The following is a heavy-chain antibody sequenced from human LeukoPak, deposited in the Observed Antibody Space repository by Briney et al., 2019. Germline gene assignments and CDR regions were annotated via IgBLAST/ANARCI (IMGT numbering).Heavy chain of an antibody. CDR1: GYTFTSYD. J-gene: IGHJ4*02. V-gene: IGHV1-8*01. Sequence: GASVKVSCKASGYTFTSYDINWVRQATGQGLEWMGWMNPNSGNTGYAQKFQGGVTMTRNTSISTAYMELSSLRSEDTAVYYCARGDSLTGYSPPDYWGQGTLVTVSS. D-gene: IGHD3-9*01. CDR2: MNPNSGNT. CDR3: ARGDSLTGYSPPDY.